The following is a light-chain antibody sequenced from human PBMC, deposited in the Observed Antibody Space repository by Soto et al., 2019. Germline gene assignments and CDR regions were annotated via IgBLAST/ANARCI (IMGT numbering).Light chain of an antibody. CDR1: QSVSSSY. Sequence: EVVLTQSPGTLSLSPGERATLSCGASQSVSSSYLAWYQQKPGQAPRLFIYDASNRATGIPARFSGSGSGTDFTLTISSLEPEDFAVYYCQQRSEWPITFGQGTRLEIK. J-gene: IGKJ5*01. V-gene: IGKV3D-20*02. CDR3: QQRSEWPIT. CDR2: DAS.